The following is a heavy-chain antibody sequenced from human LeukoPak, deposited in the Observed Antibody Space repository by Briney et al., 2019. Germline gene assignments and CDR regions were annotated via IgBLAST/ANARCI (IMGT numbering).Heavy chain of an antibody. Sequence: TGGSLRPSCAASGFIVSDKYMSWVRQAPGKGLEWISVIYSDGNTYYSDSVKGRFTISRDNSKNTLLLQMDSLRVEDTAVYYCTRGHYSNTLGGQGTLVTVSS. J-gene: IGHJ4*02. V-gene: IGHV3-66*01. CDR1: GFIVSDKY. D-gene: IGHD6-13*01. CDR2: IYSDGNT. CDR3: TRGHYSNTL.